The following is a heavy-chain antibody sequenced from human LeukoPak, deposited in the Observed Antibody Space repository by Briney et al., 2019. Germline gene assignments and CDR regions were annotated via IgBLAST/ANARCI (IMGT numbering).Heavy chain of an antibody. CDR3: ARGSYDSSGPNWFDP. D-gene: IGHD3-22*01. Sequence: SETLSLTCTVSGGSISSYYWSWIRQPPGKGLEGIGYIYYSGTTNYNPSLKSRVTISVDTSKNQFSLKLSSVTAADTAVYYCARGSYDSSGPNWFDPWGQGTLVTVSS. CDR2: IYYSGTT. V-gene: IGHV4-59*12. J-gene: IGHJ5*02. CDR1: GGSISSYY.